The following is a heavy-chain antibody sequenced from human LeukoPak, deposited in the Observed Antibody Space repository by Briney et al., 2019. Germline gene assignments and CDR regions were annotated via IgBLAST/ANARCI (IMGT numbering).Heavy chain of an antibody. Sequence: GGSLRLSCAASGFTFSSYSMNWARQAPGKGLEWVSSISSSSSYIYYADSVKGRFTISRDNAKNSLYLQMNSLRAEDTAVYYCASGSSGWSPLDYWGQGTLVTVSS. CDR2: ISSSSSYI. CDR1: GFTFSSYS. V-gene: IGHV3-21*01. D-gene: IGHD6-19*01. J-gene: IGHJ4*02. CDR3: ASGSSGWSPLDY.